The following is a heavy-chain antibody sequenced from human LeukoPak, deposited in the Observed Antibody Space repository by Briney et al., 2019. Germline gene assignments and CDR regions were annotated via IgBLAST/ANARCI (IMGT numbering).Heavy chain of an antibody. J-gene: IGHJ4*02. D-gene: IGHD1-26*01. Sequence: GGSLRLSCAASGFSFSSYWLHWVRQAPGKGLVWVSRINEDAKTINYADSVKGRFTISRGNAKNTVSLQMNSLRAEDTAVYYCARVEVGGAYSKFDYWGQGTLVTVSS. CDR2: INEDAKTI. V-gene: IGHV3-74*01. CDR3: ARVEVGGAYSKFDY. CDR1: GFSFSSYW.